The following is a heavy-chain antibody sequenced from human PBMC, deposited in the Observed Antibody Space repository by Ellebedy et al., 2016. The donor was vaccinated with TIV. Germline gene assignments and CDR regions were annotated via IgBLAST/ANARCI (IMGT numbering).Heavy chain of an antibody. CDR3: ASSRYHYYLGNTIFVY. V-gene: IGHV3-23*01. D-gene: IGHD3-10*01. Sequence: PGGSLRLSCAASGFTFTTYAMHWVRQAPGKGLEWVSGIGTGGNTFYADSVRGRFTISRDNSKDTLFLQMNSLRVEDTAVYYCASSRYHYYLGNTIFVYWGQGTLVTVSS. CDR1: GFTFTTYA. J-gene: IGHJ4*02. CDR2: IGTGGNT.